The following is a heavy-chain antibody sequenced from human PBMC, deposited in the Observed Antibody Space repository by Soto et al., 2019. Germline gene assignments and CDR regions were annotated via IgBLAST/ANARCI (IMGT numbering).Heavy chain of an antibody. J-gene: IGHJ5*02. D-gene: IGHD3-10*01. Sequence: SETLALSCTVSGRSISGYYLSWIRQPPGKGLEWIGYIYYTGNTIYNPSLNSRVTMSVDTSKNQFSLHLNYVTAADTAVYYCARGGASSKWLDPWGQGTLVTVYS. CDR1: GRSISGYY. CDR3: ARGGASSKWLDP. V-gene: IGHV4-59*01. CDR2: IYYTGNT.